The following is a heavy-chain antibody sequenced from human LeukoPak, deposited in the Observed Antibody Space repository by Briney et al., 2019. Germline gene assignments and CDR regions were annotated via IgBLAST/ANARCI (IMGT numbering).Heavy chain of an antibody. CDR2: ISSSGSII. J-gene: IGHJ4*02. CDR3: ARDVKGRWELLGSHDY. D-gene: IGHD1-26*01. Sequence: GGSLRLSCAASGFTLSSYEMNWVRQAPGKGLEWVSYISSSGSIIYYADSVKGRFTISRDNAKNSLYLQMNSLRAQDTAVYYCARDVKGRWELLGSHDYWGQGTLVTASS. CDR1: GFTLSSYE. V-gene: IGHV3-48*03.